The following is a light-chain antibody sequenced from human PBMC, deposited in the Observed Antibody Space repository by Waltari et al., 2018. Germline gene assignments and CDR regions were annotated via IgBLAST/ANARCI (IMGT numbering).Light chain of an antibody. J-gene: IGKJ4*01. CDR2: DTS. CDR3: QQRSSWPLT. Sequence: EIVLIQSPATLALSPGERATLSCRASKSVRNYLAWFQQKPGQVPRLLIYDTSNRGTGVPARFSGSGSGTDFTLTISSLESEDFAVYYCQQRSSWPLTFGGGTKVQIK. V-gene: IGKV3-11*01. CDR1: KSVRNY.